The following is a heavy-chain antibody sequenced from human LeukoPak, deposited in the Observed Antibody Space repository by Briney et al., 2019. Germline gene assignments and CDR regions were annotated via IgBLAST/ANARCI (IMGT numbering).Heavy chain of an antibody. J-gene: IGHJ4*02. CDR3: AAILKQGYSYGYGETDY. CDR2: IVVGSGNT. V-gene: IGHV1-58*02. Sequence: SVKVSCKASGFTFTSSAMQWVRQARGQRLEWIGWIVVGSGNTNYAQKFQERVTITRDMSTSTAYMELSSLRSEDTAVYYCAAILKQGYSYGYGETDYWGQGTLVTVSS. D-gene: IGHD5-18*01. CDR1: GFTFTSSA.